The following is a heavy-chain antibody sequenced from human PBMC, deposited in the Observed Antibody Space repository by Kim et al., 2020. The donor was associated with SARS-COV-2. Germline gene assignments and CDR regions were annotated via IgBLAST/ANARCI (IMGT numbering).Heavy chain of an antibody. V-gene: IGHV3-11*06. CDR2: ISSSSSYT. J-gene: IGHJ6*02. D-gene: IGHD4-17*01. Sequence: GGSLRLSCAASGFTFSDYYMSWIRQAPGKGLEWVSYISSSSSYTNYADSVKGRFTISRDNAKNSLYLQMNSLRAEDTAVYYCARERGDDYGDYERYYYYGMEVWGQGATVTVAS. CDR3: ARERGDDYGDYERYYYYGMEV. CDR1: GFTFSDYY.